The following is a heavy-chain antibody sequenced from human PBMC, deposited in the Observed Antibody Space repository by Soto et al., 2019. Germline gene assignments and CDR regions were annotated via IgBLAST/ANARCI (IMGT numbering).Heavy chain of an antibody. CDR2: IWYDGSNK. V-gene: IGHV3-33*01. CDR3: AREANTFLQNYFDY. Sequence: GGSLRLSCAASGFTFSSYGMHWVRQAPGKGLEWVAVIWYDGSNKYYADSVKGRFTISRDNSKNTLYLQMNSLRAEDTAVYYCAREANTFLQNYFDYWGQGTLVTVSS. D-gene: IGHD3-16*01. CDR1: GFTFSSYG. J-gene: IGHJ4*02.